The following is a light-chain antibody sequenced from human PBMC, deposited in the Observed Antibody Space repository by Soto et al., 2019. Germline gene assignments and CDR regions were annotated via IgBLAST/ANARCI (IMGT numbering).Light chain of an antibody. V-gene: IGKV3-20*01. CDR3: QQYGSSPPVT. CDR2: GAS. J-gene: IGKJ1*01. CDR1: QTVTRSY. Sequence: EIVWAQSPGTLSLSPGERATLSCRSSQTVTRSYLAWYQQKPGQAPRLLIYGASTRATGIPARFSGSGSGTDFTLTISRLEPEDFAVYYCQQYGSSPPVTFGQGTKVDIK.